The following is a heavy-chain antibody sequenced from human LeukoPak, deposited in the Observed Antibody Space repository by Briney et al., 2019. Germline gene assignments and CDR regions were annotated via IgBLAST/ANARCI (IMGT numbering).Heavy chain of an antibody. D-gene: IGHD3-10*01. CDR2: IYTSGST. CDR3: AREEYYYGSGSYYTY. J-gene: IGHJ4*02. CDR1: GGSISSYY. Sequence: PSETLSLTCTVSGGSISSYYWSWIRQPAGKGLEWIGRIYTSGSTNYNPSLKSRVTMSVDTFKNQFSLKLSSVTAADTAVYYCAREEYYYGSGSYYTYWGQGTLVTVSS. V-gene: IGHV4-4*07.